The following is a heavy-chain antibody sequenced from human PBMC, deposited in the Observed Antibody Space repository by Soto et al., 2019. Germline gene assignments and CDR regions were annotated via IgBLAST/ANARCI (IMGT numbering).Heavy chain of an antibody. D-gene: IGHD1-1*01. CDR2: ISPYNGNT. Sequence: ASVKVSCKASVYTFTNYGISWVRQAPGQGLEWMGWISPYNGNTNYAQKFQARVTMTTDTSTSTAYMELRGLRSDDSAVYYCARDVNWNVDSWGQGTTVTVSS. V-gene: IGHV1-18*01. CDR3: ARDVNWNVDS. J-gene: IGHJ6*02. CDR1: VYTFTNYG.